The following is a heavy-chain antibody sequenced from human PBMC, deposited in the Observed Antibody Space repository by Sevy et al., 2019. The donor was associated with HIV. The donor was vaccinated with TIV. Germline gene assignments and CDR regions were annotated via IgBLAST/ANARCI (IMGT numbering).Heavy chain of an antibody. CDR1: GYTFTSYG. V-gene: IGHV1-18*01. D-gene: IGHD4-4*01. Sequence: ASVKVSCKASGYTFTSYGISWVRQAPGQGLEWMGWISAYNGNTNYAQKLQGRVTMTTDTSTSTAYMELRSLRSDDTAVYYCARDFFPTVTTLWYYFDYRGQGTLVTVSS. J-gene: IGHJ4*02. CDR3: ARDFFPTVTTLWYYFDY. CDR2: ISAYNGNT.